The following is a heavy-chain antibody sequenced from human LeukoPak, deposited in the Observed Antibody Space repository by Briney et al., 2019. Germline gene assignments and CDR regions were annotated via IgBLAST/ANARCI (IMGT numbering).Heavy chain of an antibody. D-gene: IGHD3-22*01. Sequence: SETLSLTCTVSGGSISSYYWSWIRQPPGKGLEWIGYIYYSGSTNYNPSLKSRVTISVDTSKNQFSLKLSSVTAADKAVYYCARGSYYYDSSPDYWGQGTLVTVSS. CDR3: ARGSYYYDSSPDY. J-gene: IGHJ4*02. CDR2: IYYSGST. V-gene: IGHV4-59*01. CDR1: GGSISSYY.